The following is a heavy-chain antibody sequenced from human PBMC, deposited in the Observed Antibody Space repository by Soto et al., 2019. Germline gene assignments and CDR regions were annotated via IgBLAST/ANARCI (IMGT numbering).Heavy chain of an antibody. V-gene: IGHV1-18*04. CDR2: SSXXNXKX. J-gene: IGHJ3*01. CDR1: GYTFTGYY. CDR3: ARPEDLYSGSYYL. D-gene: IGHD1-26*01. Sequence: ASVKVSCKASGYTFTGYYMHGVRQAPGQGLEWXGXSSXXNXKXXXAXXXXGRVTMTTDTSTSTAYMELRSLRSDDTAVYYCARPEDLYSGSYYLWGQGTMVTVSS.